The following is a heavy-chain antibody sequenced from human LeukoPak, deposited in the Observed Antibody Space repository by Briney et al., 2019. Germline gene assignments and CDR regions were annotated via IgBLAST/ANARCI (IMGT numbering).Heavy chain of an antibody. J-gene: IGHJ4*02. D-gene: IGHD5-12*01. V-gene: IGHV3-23*01. Sequence: GGSLRLSCAASGFTISSYFMSWVRQAPGKGLEWVSGIIGSGGSTYYADSVKGRFTIFRDNSKNTLYLQVNSLTAEDTAVYYCAKGAYDYIEVAYFDYWGQGTLVTLYS. CDR2: IIGSGGST. CDR3: AKGAYDYIEVAYFDY. CDR1: GFTISSYF.